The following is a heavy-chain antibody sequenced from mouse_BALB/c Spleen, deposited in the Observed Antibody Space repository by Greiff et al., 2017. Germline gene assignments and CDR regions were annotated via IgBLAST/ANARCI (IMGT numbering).Heavy chain of an antibody. J-gene: IGHJ3*01. V-gene: IGHV1-4*02. Sequence: QVQLQQSAAELARPGASVKMSCKASGYTFTSYTMHWVKQRPGQGLEWIGYINPSSGYTEYNQKFKDKTTLTVDKSSSTAYMQLSSLTSEDSAVYYCTMGRDYDGTLFAYWGQGTLVTVSA. D-gene: IGHD2-4*01. CDR3: TMGRDYDGTLFAY. CDR2: INPSSGYT. CDR1: GYTFTSYT.